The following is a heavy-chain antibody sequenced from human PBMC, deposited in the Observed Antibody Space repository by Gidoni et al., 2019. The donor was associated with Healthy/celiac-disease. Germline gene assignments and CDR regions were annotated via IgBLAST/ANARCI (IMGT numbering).Heavy chain of an antibody. CDR1: GFTFRSYG. Sequence: QVQLVESGGGVVQPGRSLRLSCAASGFTFRSYGMHWVRQAPGKGLEWVAVIWYDGSNKYYADSVKGRFTISRDNSKNTLYLQMNSLRAEDTAVYYCAKTKVVTATGAFDIWGQGTMVTVSS. J-gene: IGHJ3*02. D-gene: IGHD2-21*02. V-gene: IGHV3-33*06. CDR3: AKTKVVTATGAFDI. CDR2: IWYDGSNK.